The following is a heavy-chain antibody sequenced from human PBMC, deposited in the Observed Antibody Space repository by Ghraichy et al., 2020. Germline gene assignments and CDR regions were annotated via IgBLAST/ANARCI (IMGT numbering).Heavy chain of an antibody. Sequence: SEILSLTCTVSGGFISGHYWSWIRQPPGKRLEWIGYIYDSGSTNYNPSLKSRVTMSLDTSRNQISLKLSSVTAADTAVFYCARHGYRTYCGTGCFSDYFDYWGQGALVTVSS. CDR2: IYDSGST. CDR3: ARHGYRTYCGTGCFSDYFDY. V-gene: IGHV4-59*08. J-gene: IGHJ4*02. CDR1: GGFISGHY. D-gene: IGHD2-21*02.